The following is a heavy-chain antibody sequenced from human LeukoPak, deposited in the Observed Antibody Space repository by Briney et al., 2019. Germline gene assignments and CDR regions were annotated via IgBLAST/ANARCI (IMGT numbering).Heavy chain of an antibody. D-gene: IGHD3-10*01. CDR1: GYTFTNYG. Sequence: GASVKVSCKASGYTFTNYGISWVRQAPGQGLEWMGWISAYNGDTNYAQKLQGRVTMITDTSTSTVYMELRSLRSDDTAVYYCARSSYYYGSGSHTRFGYWGQGTLVTVSS. J-gene: IGHJ4*02. CDR2: ISAYNGDT. CDR3: ARSSYYYGSGSHTRFGY. V-gene: IGHV1-18*01.